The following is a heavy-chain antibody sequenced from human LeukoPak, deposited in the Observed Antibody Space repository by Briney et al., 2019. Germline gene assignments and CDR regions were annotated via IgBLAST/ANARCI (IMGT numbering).Heavy chain of an antibody. CDR2: ISSSSSYT. D-gene: IGHD4-17*01. CDR1: GFTFSDYY. V-gene: IGHV3-11*06. CDR3: ARGYGDYEGDAPLDY. Sequence: GGSLRLSCAAPGFTFSDYYMSWIRQAPGKGLEWVSYISSSSSYTNYADSVKGRFTISRDNAKNSLYLQMNSLRAEDTAVYYCARGYGDYEGDAPLDYWGQGTLVTVSS. J-gene: IGHJ4*02.